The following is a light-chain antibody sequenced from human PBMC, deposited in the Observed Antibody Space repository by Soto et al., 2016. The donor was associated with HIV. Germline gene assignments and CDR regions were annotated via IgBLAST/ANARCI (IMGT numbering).Light chain of an antibody. CDR2: LAS. CDR1: ESLRQTNGCNY. J-gene: IGKJ2*01. V-gene: IGKV2-28*01. CDR3: MQSLQTYT. Sequence: DIVLTQSPVSLPVTLGDSASISCRSSESLRQTNGCNYLDWYFKKPGQSPQLLIYLASNRASGVPDRFSGAGSGTDFALKISRVEAEDVGIYYCMQSLQTYTFGQGTKLEI.